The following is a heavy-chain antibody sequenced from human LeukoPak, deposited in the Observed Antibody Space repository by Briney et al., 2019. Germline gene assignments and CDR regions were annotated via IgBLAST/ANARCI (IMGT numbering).Heavy chain of an antibody. V-gene: IGHV1-46*01. CDR2: INPSGGST. CDR1: GYTFTSYY. J-gene: IGHJ4*02. CDR3: ARDWKDSSGWTGTDFDY. Sequence: ASVKVSCTASGYTFTSYYMPWVRQAPGQGLEWMGIINPSGGSTSYAQKFPGRVTMTRDTPTSTVYMELSSLRSEDTAVYFCARDWKDSSGWTGTDFDYWGQGTLVTVSS. D-gene: IGHD6-19*01.